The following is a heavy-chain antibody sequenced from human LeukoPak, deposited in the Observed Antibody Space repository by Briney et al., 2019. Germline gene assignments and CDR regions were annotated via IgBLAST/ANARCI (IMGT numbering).Heavy chain of an antibody. D-gene: IGHD3-3*01. J-gene: IGHJ4*02. Sequence: GGSLRLSCAASGFTFSNYAMSWVRQAPGKGLEWVAVISDSGDSTYSADSVKGRFTISRDNSKNTLYLQMNSLRADDTALYYCAKVDNWSPMRLFDYWGQGTLVTVSS. V-gene: IGHV3-23*01. CDR1: GFTFSNYA. CDR3: AKVDNWSPMRLFDY. CDR2: ISDSGDST.